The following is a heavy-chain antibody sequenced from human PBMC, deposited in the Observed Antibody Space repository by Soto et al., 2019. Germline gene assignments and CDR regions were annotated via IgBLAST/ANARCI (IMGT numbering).Heavy chain of an antibody. D-gene: IGHD1-1*01. V-gene: IGHV1-8*01. CDR2: LNPNTGGS. J-gene: IGHJ4*02. CDR3: ARRAETNGWNGFGADKYYFDF. Sequence: SVKVSCKASGYTFTSYDIYWVRQATGQGLEWMGWLNPNTGGSGYAQKFQGRITVTSDTSINTVHMELSSLRSEDTAVYYCARRAETNGWNGFGADKYYFDFWGQGTLVTVSS. CDR1: GYTFTSYD.